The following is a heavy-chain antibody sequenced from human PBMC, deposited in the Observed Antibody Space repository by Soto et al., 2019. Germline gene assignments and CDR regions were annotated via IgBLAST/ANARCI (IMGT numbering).Heavy chain of an antibody. CDR2: INTDDGNT. J-gene: IGHJ4*02. Sequence: GASVKVSCKASGYTFITYGMHWLRQAPGQGLEWMGWINTDDGNTRYSQKFQGRVTITRDTSASTAYMELSSLRSEDTAVYYCARPVSGGNYFFDYWGQGTLVTVSS. CDR1: GYTFITYG. D-gene: IGHD1-1*01. V-gene: IGHV1-3*04. CDR3: ARPVSGGNYFFDY.